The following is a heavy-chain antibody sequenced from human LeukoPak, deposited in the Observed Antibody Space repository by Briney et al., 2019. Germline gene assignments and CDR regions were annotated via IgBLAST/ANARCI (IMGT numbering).Heavy chain of an antibody. J-gene: IGHJ4*02. CDR1: GYTFTGYY. CDR2: INPNSGGT. CDR3: ARVSGGSYWRSSFLSLDY. D-gene: IGHD1-26*01. V-gene: IGHV1-2*02. Sequence: ASVKVSCKASGYTFTGYYPHWVRQAPGQGLEWLGWINPNSGGTNYAQNFQGRVTMTSDTSITTTYMELSSLRSEDTAVYYCARVSGGSYWRSSFLSLDYWGQGTLVTVSS.